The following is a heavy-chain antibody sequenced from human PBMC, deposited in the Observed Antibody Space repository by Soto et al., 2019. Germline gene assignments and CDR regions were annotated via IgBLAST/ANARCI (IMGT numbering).Heavy chain of an antibody. D-gene: IGHD4-17*01. Sequence: PSETLSLTCTVSGGPISSGDYYWSWIRHPPGKGLEWIGYIYYSGSTYYNPSLKSRVTISVDTSKNQFSLKLSSVTAADTAVYYCARVNDYGDRLSFDYWGQGTLVTVSS. J-gene: IGHJ4*02. CDR3: ARVNDYGDRLSFDY. CDR1: GGPISSGDYY. CDR2: IYYSGST. V-gene: IGHV4-30-4*01.